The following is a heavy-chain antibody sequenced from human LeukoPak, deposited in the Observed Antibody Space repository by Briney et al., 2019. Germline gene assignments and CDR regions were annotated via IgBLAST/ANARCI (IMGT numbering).Heavy chain of an antibody. J-gene: IGHJ3*02. D-gene: IGHD5-12*01. CDR2: ISTSGGST. CDR3: AKADFVSGSDAFDI. CDR1: GFTFGSYA. Sequence: PGGSLRLSCAASGFTFGSYAMDWVRQAPGKGLEWVSAISTSGGSTYYADSVRGRFTVSRDNSKNSLYLQMNSLRTEDTALYYCAKADFVSGSDAFDIWGQGTMVTVSS. V-gene: IGHV3-23*01.